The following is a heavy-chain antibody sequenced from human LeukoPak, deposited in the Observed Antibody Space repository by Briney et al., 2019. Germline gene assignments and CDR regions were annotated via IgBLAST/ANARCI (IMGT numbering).Heavy chain of an antibody. D-gene: IGHD2-15*01. V-gene: IGHV3-21*01. CDR2: ISSSSSYI. CDR1: GFTFSSYS. J-gene: IGHJ4*02. Sequence: GGSLRLSCAASGFTFSSYSMNWVRQAPGKGLEWVSPISSSSSYIYYADSVKGRFTISRDNAKNSLYLQMNSLRAEDTAVYYCAREYWGIDYWGQGTLVTVSS. CDR3: AREYWGIDY.